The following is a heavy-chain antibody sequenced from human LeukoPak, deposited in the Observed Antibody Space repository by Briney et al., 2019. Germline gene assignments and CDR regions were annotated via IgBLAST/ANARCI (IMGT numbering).Heavy chain of an antibody. D-gene: IGHD2-15*01. J-gene: IGHJ5*02. CDR3: ARGSRYCSGGSCYYWFDP. V-gene: IGHV4-59*01. CDR2: IYYSGST. Sequence: SETLSLTCTVSGGSISSYYWSWIRQPPGKGLEWIGYIYYSGSTNYNPSLKSRVTISVDTSKNQFSLKLSSVTAADTAVYYRARGSRYCSGGSCYYWFDPWGQGTLVTVSS. CDR1: GGSISSYY.